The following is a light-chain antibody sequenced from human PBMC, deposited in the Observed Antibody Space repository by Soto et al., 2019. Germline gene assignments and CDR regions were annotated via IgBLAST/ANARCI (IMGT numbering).Light chain of an antibody. CDR1: SSNIGAGYE. CDR2: GNS. V-gene: IGLV1-40*01. Sequence: QSVLTQPPSVSGAPGQRVTISCTGSSSNIGAGYEVHWYQQLPGTAPKLLIYGNSNRPSGVPDRFSGSKSGTSASLAITGLQGEDAADYYCQSYDSSLSGYVFGTGTKVTVL. J-gene: IGLJ1*01. CDR3: QSYDSSLSGYV.